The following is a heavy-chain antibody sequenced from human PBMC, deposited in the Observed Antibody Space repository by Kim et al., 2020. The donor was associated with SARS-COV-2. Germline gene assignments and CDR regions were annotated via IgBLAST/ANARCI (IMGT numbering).Heavy chain of an antibody. J-gene: IGHJ2*01. Sequence: YAQKFQGRVTITADKSTSTAYMELSSLRSEDTAVYYCARDKLYDSSGYPLWGRGTLVTVSS. D-gene: IGHD3-22*01. CDR3: ARDKLYDSSGYPL. V-gene: IGHV1-69*04.